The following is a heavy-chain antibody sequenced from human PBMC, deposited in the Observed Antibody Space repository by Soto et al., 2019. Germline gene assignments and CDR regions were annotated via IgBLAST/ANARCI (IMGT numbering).Heavy chain of an antibody. Sequence: PSETLSLTCTVSGGSVSSGSYYWSWIRQPPGKGLEWIGYIYYSGSTNYNPSLKSRVTISVDTSKNQFSLKLSSVTAADTAVYYCARDYGDYVGYGMDVWGQGTTVTVSS. D-gene: IGHD4-17*01. CDR3: ARDYGDYVGYGMDV. CDR2: IYYSGST. CDR1: GGSVSSGSYY. J-gene: IGHJ6*02. V-gene: IGHV4-61*01.